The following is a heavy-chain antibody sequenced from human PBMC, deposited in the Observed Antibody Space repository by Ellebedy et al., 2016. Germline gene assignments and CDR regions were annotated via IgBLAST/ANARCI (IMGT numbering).Heavy chain of an antibody. CDR3: ATNYYDSAYSYMDV. Sequence: GGSLRLSCAASGFTFSSYSMNWVRQAPGKGLEWVSSISSSSSYIYYADSVKGRFTISRDNAKDSLYLQMNSLRAEDTALYYCATNYYDSAYSYMDVWGKGTTVTVSS. V-gene: IGHV3-21*04. CDR2: ISSSSSYI. J-gene: IGHJ6*03. CDR1: GFTFSSYS. D-gene: IGHD3-10*01.